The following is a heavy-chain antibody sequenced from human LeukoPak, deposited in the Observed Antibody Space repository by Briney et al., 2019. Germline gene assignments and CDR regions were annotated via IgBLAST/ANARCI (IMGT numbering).Heavy chain of an antibody. CDR1: GGSISSYY. V-gene: IGHV4-4*07. CDR2: IYTSGST. CDR3: ARGGGSSSWSGDWFDP. Sequence: PSETLSLTCTVSGGSISSYYWSWIRQPAGKGLEWIGRIYTSGSTNYNPSLESRVTMSVDTSKNQFSLKLSSVTAADTAVYYCARGGGSSSWSGDWFDPWGQGTLVTVSS. D-gene: IGHD6-13*01. J-gene: IGHJ5*02.